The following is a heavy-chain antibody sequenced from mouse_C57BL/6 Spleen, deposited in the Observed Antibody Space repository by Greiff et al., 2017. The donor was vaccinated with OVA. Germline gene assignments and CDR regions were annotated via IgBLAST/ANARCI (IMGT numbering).Heavy chain of an antibody. V-gene: IGHV5-15*01. CDR1: GFTFSDYG. J-gene: IGHJ4*01. CDR3: ARQGWENYAMDY. D-gene: IGHD4-1*01. Sequence: EVMLVESGGGLVQPGGSLKLSCAASGFTFSDYGMAWVRQAPRKGPEWVAFISNLAYSIYYADTMTGRFTISRENAKNTLYLEMSSLRSEDTAMYYCARQGWENYAMDYWGQGTSVTVSS. CDR2: ISNLAYSI.